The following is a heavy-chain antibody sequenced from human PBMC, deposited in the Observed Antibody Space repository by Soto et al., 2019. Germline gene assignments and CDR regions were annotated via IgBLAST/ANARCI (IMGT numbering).Heavy chain of an antibody. D-gene: IGHD1-1*01. CDR2: INQDGSEK. V-gene: IGHV3-7*03. J-gene: IGHJ4*02. CDR1: EFTISPYW. CDR3: ARGGVHHFDGNFDH. Sequence: GGSLRLSCVASEFTISPYWMSWVRQAPGKGLEWVAHINQDGSEKNYVDSVKGRFTVSRDNAKDSLYLRMNSLRAEDTAIYYCARGGVHHFDGNFDHWGQGTLVTVSS.